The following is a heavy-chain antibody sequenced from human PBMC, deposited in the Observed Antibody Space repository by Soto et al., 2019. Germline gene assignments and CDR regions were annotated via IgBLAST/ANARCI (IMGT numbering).Heavy chain of an antibody. J-gene: IGHJ4*02. D-gene: IGHD5-12*01. CDR1: GFTFSSYG. CDR2: ISYDGSNK. CDR3: AKDLLKMAFDY. Sequence: QVQLVESGGGVVQPGRSLRLSCAASGFTFSSYGMHWVRQAPGKGLEWVAVISYDGSNKYYVDSVKGRFTISRDNSKNTLYLQMNSLRAEDTAVYYCAKDLLKMAFDYWGQGTLVTVSS. V-gene: IGHV3-30*18.